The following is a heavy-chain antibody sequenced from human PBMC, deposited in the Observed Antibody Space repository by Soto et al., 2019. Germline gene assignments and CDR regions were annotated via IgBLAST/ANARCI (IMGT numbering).Heavy chain of an antibody. D-gene: IGHD3-10*01. V-gene: IGHV4-31*03. CDR2: IYYSGST. Sequence: SETLSLTCTVSGGSISSGGYYWSWIRQHPGKGLEWIGYIYYSGSTYYNPSLKSRVTISVDTSKNQFSLKLSSVTAADTAVYYCARDSRYYYGSGSYKEGYYCMDVWGKGTTVTVSS. CDR3: ARDSRYYYGSGSYKEGYYCMDV. CDR1: GGSISSGGYY. J-gene: IGHJ6*03.